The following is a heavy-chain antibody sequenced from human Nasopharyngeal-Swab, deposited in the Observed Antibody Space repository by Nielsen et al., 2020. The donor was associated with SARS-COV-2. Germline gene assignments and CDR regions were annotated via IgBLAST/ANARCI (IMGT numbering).Heavy chain of an antibody. CDR1: GGSISSYY. V-gene: IGHV4-4*07. J-gene: IGHJ4*02. D-gene: IGHD6-13*01. CDR2: IYTSGST. CDR3: ARDSSSWYPNAPFDY. Sequence: SETLSLTCTVSGGSISSYYWNWIRQPTGKGLEWIGRIYTSGSTNYNPSLKSRVTMSVDTSKNQFSLKLSSVTAADTAVYYCARDSSSWYPNAPFDYWGQGTLVTVSS.